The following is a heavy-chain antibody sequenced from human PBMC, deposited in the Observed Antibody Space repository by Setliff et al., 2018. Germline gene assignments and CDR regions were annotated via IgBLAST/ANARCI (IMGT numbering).Heavy chain of an antibody. CDR3: ARDQGHGITASGPDY. CDR1: GGTFSSYA. CDR2: INPNSGST. Sequence: ASVKVSCKASGGTFSSYAISWVRQAPGQGLEWMGGINPNSGSTGYAQKFQGRVTITRNTSISTAYMELSSLRSEDTAMYFCARDQGHGITASGPDYWGQGTLVTVSS. V-gene: IGHV1-8*03. J-gene: IGHJ4*02. D-gene: IGHD6-13*01.